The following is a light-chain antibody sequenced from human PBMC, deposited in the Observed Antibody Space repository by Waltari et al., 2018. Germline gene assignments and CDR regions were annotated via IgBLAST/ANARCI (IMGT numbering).Light chain of an antibody. Sequence: DIQLTQSPSFLSASVGARVTITCRASQGISSYLAWYQQKPGKAPKLLIYAASTLQSGVPSRVSGSGSGTEFTLTISSLQPEDFATYYCQQLNSYPIPFGQGTRLEIK. CDR2: AAS. V-gene: IGKV1-9*01. J-gene: IGKJ5*01. CDR3: QQLNSYPIP. CDR1: QGISSY.